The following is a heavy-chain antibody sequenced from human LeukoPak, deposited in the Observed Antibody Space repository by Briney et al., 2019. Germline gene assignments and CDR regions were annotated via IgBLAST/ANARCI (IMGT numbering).Heavy chain of an antibody. CDR2: IYYSGST. CDR3: ASGHYDSSGYVGYFDY. CDR1: GGSISSYY. Sequence: SETLSLTCTVSGGSISSYYWSWIRQPPGKGLEWIGYIYYSGSTNYNPSLKSRVTISVDTSKNQFSLKLSSVTAADTAVYYCASGHYDSSGYVGYFDYWGQGTLVPVSS. J-gene: IGHJ4*02. D-gene: IGHD3-22*01. V-gene: IGHV4-59*01.